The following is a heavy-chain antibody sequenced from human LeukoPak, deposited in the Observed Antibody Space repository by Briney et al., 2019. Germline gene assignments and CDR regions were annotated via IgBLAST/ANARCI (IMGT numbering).Heavy chain of an antibody. CDR3: ARAVEWELLLCDY. Sequence: PGGSLRLSCAASGFTFSSYGMHWVRQAPGKGLEWVAVISYDGSNKYYADSVKGRFTISRDNSKNTLYLQMNSLRAEDTAVYYCARAVEWELLLCDYWGQGTLVTVSS. CDR1: GFTFSSYG. J-gene: IGHJ4*02. D-gene: IGHD1-26*01. V-gene: IGHV3-30*19. CDR2: ISYDGSNK.